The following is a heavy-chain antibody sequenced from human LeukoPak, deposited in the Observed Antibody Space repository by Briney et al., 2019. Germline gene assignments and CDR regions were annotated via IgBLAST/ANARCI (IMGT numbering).Heavy chain of an antibody. CDR1: GGSISSYY. CDR3: ARVAFDAFDI. D-gene: IGHD3-3*02. J-gene: IGHJ3*02. Sequence: PSETLSLTCTVSGGSISSYYWSWIRQPPGKGLEWIGYIYYSGSTNYNPSLKSRVTISVDTSKSQFSLKLSSVTAADTAVYYCARVAFDAFDIWGQGTMVTVSS. CDR2: IYYSGST. V-gene: IGHV4-59*01.